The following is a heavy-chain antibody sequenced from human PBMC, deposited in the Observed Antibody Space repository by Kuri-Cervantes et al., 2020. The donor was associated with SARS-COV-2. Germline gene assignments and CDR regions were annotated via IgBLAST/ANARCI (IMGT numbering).Heavy chain of an antibody. CDR3: ARGEGPMTTDGLDV. J-gene: IGHJ6*02. Sequence: ASMKVSCKASGYTFTSYVMRWVRQAPGQRLEWMGWINAGNGNTKYSQKFQGRVTITRDTSASTAYMELNSLRAEDTAVYYCARGEGPMTTDGLDVWGQGTTVTVSS. V-gene: IGHV1-3*01. D-gene: IGHD3-22*01. CDR1: GYTFTSYV. CDR2: INAGNGNT.